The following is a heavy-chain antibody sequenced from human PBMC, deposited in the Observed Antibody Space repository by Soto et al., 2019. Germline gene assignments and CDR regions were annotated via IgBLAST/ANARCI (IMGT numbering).Heavy chain of an antibody. J-gene: IGHJ4*02. Sequence: SETLSLTCTVSGGSFKIGSYSWSWIRQPPGKGLEWIGYVYHTGRTSYNPTLKGRVSISMDTSKTQFTLSLDSVTAADTAVYFCARAFAYFDAWGQGTLVTVSS. CDR3: ARAFAYFDA. CDR2: VYHTGRT. V-gene: IGHV4-61*01. CDR1: GGSFKIGSYS. D-gene: IGHD3-3*01.